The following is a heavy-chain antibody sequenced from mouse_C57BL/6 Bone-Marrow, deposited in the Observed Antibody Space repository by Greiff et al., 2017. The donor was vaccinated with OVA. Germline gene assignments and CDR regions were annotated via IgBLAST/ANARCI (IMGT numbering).Heavy chain of an antibody. V-gene: IGHV1-82*01. D-gene: IGHD2-10*02. CDR2: IYPGDGDT. Sequence: QVQLQQSGPELVKPGASVKISCKASGYAFSSSWMNWVKQRPGKGLEWIGRIYPGDGDTKYNGKFKGKATLTEDKSSSTAYLQLSSLTSEDSAVYFCARQEYCYYASYFDYWGQGTTLTVSS. CDR3: ARQEYCYYASYFDY. J-gene: IGHJ2*01. CDR1: GYAFSSSW.